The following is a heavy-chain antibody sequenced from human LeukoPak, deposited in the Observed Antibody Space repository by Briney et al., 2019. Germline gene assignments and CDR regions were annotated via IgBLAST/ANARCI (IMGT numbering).Heavy chain of an antibody. CDR1: GYTFTSYY. J-gene: IGHJ1*01. V-gene: IGHV1-18*04. D-gene: IGHD3-22*01. Sequence: ASVKVSCKASGYTFTSYYMHWVRQAPGQGLEWMGWINTYIGNTNYAQKFQGRVTVTTDTSTSTAYMELRSLRSDDTAVYYCARDDYYDSSGYYTLWGQGTLVTVSS. CDR3: ARDDYYDSSGYYTL. CDR2: INTYIGNT.